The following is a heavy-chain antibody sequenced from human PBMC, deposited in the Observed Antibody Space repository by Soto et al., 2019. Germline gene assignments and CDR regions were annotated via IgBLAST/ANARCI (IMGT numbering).Heavy chain of an antibody. Sequence: PSETLSLTCSVSGVYISSDAYYWSWLRRRPGKGLEWVGAINHRGSTNYNPSLKSRVTISVDTSKNQFSLKLSSVTAADTAVYYCARGRELWFHYYYYGMDVWGQGTTVTVSS. CDR2: INHRGST. CDR1: GVYISSDAYY. V-gene: IGHV4-39*07. J-gene: IGHJ6*02. D-gene: IGHD5-18*01. CDR3: ARGRELWFHYYYYGMDV.